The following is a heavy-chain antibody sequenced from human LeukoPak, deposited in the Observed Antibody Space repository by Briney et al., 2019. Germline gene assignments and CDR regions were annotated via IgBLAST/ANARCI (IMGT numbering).Heavy chain of an antibody. D-gene: IGHD1-1*01. J-gene: IGHJ4*02. Sequence: RGSLRLSCVASGFTFSTYAMNWVRQAPGKGLEWVSAISGSGDSTYYADSVKGRFTISRDNSKSTLYLQMNSLRAEDTAVYYCAKGHDTRTATLDYWGQGTLVTVSS. V-gene: IGHV3-23*01. CDR3: AKGHDTRTATLDY. CDR1: GFTFSTYA. CDR2: ISGSGDST.